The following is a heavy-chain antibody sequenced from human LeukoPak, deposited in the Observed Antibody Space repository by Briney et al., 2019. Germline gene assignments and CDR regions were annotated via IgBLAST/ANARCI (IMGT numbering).Heavy chain of an antibody. V-gene: IGHV4-38-2*01. CDR1: GYSLSSGYY. Sequence: SETLSLTCAVSGYSLSSGYYWGWIRQPPGKGLEWIGSIYHSGSTYYNPSLKRRVTISVDTSKDQFSLKLSSVTAADTAVYYCARQYDFWSGYYRDYYYMDVWGKGTTVTVSS. CDR2: IYHSGST. CDR3: ARQYDFWSGYYRDYYYMDV. D-gene: IGHD3-3*01. J-gene: IGHJ6*03.